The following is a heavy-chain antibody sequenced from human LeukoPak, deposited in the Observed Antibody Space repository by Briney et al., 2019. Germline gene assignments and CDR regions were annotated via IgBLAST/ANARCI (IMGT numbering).Heavy chain of an antibody. J-gene: IGHJ6*02. Sequence: SETLSLTCTVSGGSISSYYWSWIRQPPGKGLEWIGYIYYSGSTNYNPSLKSRVTISVDTSKNQFSLKLSSVTAADTAVYYCARDSYSSSWYYYYGMDVWGQGTTVTVSS. CDR1: GGSISSYY. V-gene: IGHV4-59*01. CDR2: IYYSGST. CDR3: ARDSYSSSWYYYYGMDV. D-gene: IGHD6-13*01.